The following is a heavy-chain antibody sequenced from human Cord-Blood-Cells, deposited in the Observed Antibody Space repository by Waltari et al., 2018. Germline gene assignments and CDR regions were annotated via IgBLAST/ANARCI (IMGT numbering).Heavy chain of an antibody. J-gene: IGHJ4*02. D-gene: IGHD1-26*01. CDR1: ESTSSGYT. V-gene: IGHV3-21*01. CDR2: ISSSSSYI. CDR3: AGSTTSSSR. Sequence: EVQLVESGGGLVKPGGALRLSGAASESTSSGYTVNWVRQAPGKGREWVSSISSSSSYIYYADSVKGRFTISRDNAKNSLYLQMNSLRAEDTAVYYCAGSTTSSSRWGQGTLVTVSS.